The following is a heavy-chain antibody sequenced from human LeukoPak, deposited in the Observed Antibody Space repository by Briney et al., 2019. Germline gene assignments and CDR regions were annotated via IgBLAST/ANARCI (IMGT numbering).Heavy chain of an antibody. Sequence: SQTLSLTCTVSGGSISSGGYYWSWIRQHPGKGLEWIGYIYYSGSTYYNPSLKSRVTISVDTSKNQFSLKLSSVTAADTAVYYCAREPANESYYYDSSGYLDYWGQGTLVTVSS. CDR3: AREPANESYYYDSSGYLDY. J-gene: IGHJ4*02. CDR1: GGSISSGGYY. V-gene: IGHV4-31*03. CDR2: IYYSGST. D-gene: IGHD3-22*01.